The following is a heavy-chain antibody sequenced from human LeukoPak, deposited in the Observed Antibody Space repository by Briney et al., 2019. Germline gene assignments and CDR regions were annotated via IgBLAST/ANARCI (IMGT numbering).Heavy chain of an antibody. D-gene: IGHD1-7*01. CDR2: IYTTGST. V-gene: IGHV4-4*07. CDR3: ARDAGTGTTGNYYYYMDV. Sequence: SETLSLTCTVFGGSISSYYWSWIRQPAGKGLEWIGRIYTTGSTNYDPSLESRVTISVDKSKNQFSLKLTSVTAADTAVYYCARDAGTGTTGNYYYYMDVWGKGTTVTVSS. CDR1: GGSISSYY. J-gene: IGHJ6*03.